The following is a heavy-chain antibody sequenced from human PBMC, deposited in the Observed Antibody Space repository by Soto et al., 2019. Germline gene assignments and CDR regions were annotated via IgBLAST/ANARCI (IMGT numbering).Heavy chain of an antibody. CDR2: IDTSKGYT. V-gene: IGHV1-18*04. Sequence: ASVKVSCKASGYTFSRYALSWVRQAPGQGLEWMGWIDTSKGYTNYAQKFQGRVTVATDTSTSTVYMELRSLRSDDTALYYCARCTTSCYGGFEYWGQGXLVTV. D-gene: IGHD2-2*01. J-gene: IGHJ4*02. CDR1: GYTFSRYA. CDR3: ARCTTSCYGGFEY.